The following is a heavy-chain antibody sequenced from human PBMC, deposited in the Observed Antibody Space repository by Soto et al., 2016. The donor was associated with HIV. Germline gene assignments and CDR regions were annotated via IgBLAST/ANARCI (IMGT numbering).Heavy chain of an antibody. D-gene: IGHD3-10*01. V-gene: IGHV4-61*01. J-gene: IGHJ3*01. Sequence: VQLQESGPGLVKPSETLSLTCTVSGDSVNSGSFYWSWIRQPPGKGLEWIGSIYYSGDTNYNPSLKSRATISIDTSRSQFSLKLTSVTAADTAVYYCVRDRGTMVRGDGGIDAFDLWGQGTMVIVSS. CDR3: VRDRGTMVRGDGGIDAFDL. CDR2: IYYSGDT. CDR1: GDSVNSGSFY.